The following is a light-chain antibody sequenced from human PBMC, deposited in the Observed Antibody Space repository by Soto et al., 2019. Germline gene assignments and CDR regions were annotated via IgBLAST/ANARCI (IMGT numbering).Light chain of an antibody. CDR1: SSDVGSYNR. J-gene: IGLJ1*01. CDR3: NSYTTSATYV. V-gene: IGLV2-18*02. CDR2: EVS. Sequence: QSFLTQPPSVSGSPGQSVTISCTGTSSDVGSYNRVSWYQQPPGTAPKLMIYEVSNRPSGVPDRFSGSKSGNTASLTISGLQAEDEADYYCNSYTTSATYVFGTGTKVTVL.